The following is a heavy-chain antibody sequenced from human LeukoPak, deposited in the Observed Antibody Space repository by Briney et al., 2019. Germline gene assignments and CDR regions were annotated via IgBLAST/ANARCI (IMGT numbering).Heavy chain of an antibody. CDR2: IIPIFGTA. Sequence: SVKVSCKASGGTFSSYAISWVRQAPGQGLKWMGGIIPIFGTANYAQKFQGRVTITTDESTSTAYMELSSLRSEDTAVYYCARVDYDFWSGLIFDPWGQGTLVTVSS. V-gene: IGHV1-69*05. J-gene: IGHJ5*02. CDR1: GGTFSSYA. D-gene: IGHD3-3*01. CDR3: ARVDYDFWSGLIFDP.